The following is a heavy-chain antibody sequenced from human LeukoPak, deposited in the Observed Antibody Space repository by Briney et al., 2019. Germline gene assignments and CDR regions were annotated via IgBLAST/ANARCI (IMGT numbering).Heavy chain of an antibody. CDR2: ISSSGSTI. CDR3: AKGKNGDYYYMDV. CDR1: GFTFSSYE. D-gene: IGHD4-17*01. J-gene: IGHJ6*03. Sequence: GGSLRLSCAASGFTFSSYEMNWVRQAPGKGLEWVSYISSSGSTIYYADSVKGRFTISRDNSKNTLYLQMNSLRAEDTAVYYCAKGKNGDYYYMDVWGKGTTVTISS. V-gene: IGHV3-48*03.